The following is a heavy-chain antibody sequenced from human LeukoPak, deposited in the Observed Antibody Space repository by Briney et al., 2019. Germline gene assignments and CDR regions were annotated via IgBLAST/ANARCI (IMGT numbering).Heavy chain of an antibody. Sequence: PSETLSLTCTVSGGSISSGGYYWSWVRQHPGKGLEWIGHIYYNGSSNYNPSLQSRANISVDTSKSQFSLQLSSVTAADTAAYYCARAPRITMIVVVIGAFDMWGQGTMVTVSS. V-gene: IGHV4-31*03. J-gene: IGHJ3*02. D-gene: IGHD3-22*01. CDR2: IYYNGSS. CDR1: GGSISSGGYY. CDR3: ARAPRITMIVVVIGAFDM.